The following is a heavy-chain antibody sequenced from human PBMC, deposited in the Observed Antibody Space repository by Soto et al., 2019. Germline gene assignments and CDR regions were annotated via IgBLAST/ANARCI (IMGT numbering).Heavy chain of an antibody. CDR1: GGSFSGYY. J-gene: IGHJ6*02. V-gene: IGHV4-59*01. Sequence: PSETLSLTCAVYGGSFSGYYWSWIRQPPGKGLEWIGYIYYAGSTNYNPSLKGRVTMSVDTSRDQVSLRLRSVTRADTAVCYCARDQYDFRSGSYYYAMEVWGQGTKVTVSS. D-gene: IGHD3-3*01. CDR3: ARDQYDFRSGSYYYAMEV. CDR2: IYYAGST.